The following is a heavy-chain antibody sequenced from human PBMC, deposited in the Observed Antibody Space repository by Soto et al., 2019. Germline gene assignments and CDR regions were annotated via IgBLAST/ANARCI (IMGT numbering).Heavy chain of an antibody. CDR1: GFTFSSYA. CDR2: ISGSGGST. J-gene: IGHJ6*03. CDR3: EKVGPDCSGGSCYSLYYYDSYMDV. D-gene: IGHD2-15*01. Sequence: EVQLLESGGGLVQPGGSLRLSCAASGFTFSSYAMSWFRQAPGKRLEWVSAISGSGGSTYYDDSVKGRFTISRDNSKNTQYLQKNSLRAEDMAVDYCEKVGPDCSGGSCYSLYYYDSYMDVWGKVTTVT. V-gene: IGHV3-23*01.